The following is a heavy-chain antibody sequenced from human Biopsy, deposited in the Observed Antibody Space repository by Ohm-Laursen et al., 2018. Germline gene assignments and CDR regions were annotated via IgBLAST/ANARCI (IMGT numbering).Heavy chain of an antibody. V-gene: IGHV3-23*01. CDR2: IRSTGGST. J-gene: IGHJ6*02. CDR1: GFTFSSYA. D-gene: IGHD3-3*01. CDR3: TKADDFWSPEGYYYYFSGMDV. Sequence: SLRLSCAASGFTFSSYAMSWVRQAPGKGLEWVSAIRSTGGSTYYANSVKGRFTISRDNSKHILFLQVNNLRAEDTAIYYCTKADDFWSPEGYYYYFSGMDVWGQGTTVTVSS.